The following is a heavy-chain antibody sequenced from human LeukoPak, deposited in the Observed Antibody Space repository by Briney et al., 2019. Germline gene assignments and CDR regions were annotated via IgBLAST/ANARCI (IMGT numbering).Heavy chain of an antibody. J-gene: IGHJ4*02. D-gene: IGHD2-8*01. V-gene: IGHV4-39*01. CDR1: GGSISSGSYY. CDR2: IYYSGST. Sequence: SETLSLTCTVSGGSISSGSYYWGWIRQPPGKGLEWIGSIYYSGSTYYNPSLKSRVTISVDTSKNQFSLKLSSVTAADTAVYYCARQWRLLTSNLGFDYWGQGTLVTVSS. CDR3: ARQWRLLTSNLGFDY.